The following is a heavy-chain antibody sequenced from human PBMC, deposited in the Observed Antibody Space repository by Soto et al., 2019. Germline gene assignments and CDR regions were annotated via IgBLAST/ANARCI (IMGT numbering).Heavy chain of an antibody. Sequence: GGSLRLSCAASGFTFSGAAMHWVRQASGKGLEWVGRIRNKTKNYATAYAASVKGRFTISRDDSKNTAFLQMNSLKIEDTAVYYCTVLDYWGQGTLVTVYS. CDR2: IRNKTKNYAT. D-gene: IGHD2-8*01. V-gene: IGHV3-73*01. CDR1: GFTFSGAA. J-gene: IGHJ4*02. CDR3: TVLDY.